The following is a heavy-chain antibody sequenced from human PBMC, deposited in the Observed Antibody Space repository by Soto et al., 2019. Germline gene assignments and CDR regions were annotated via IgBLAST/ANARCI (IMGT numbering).Heavy chain of an antibody. CDR1: GFTFTSSA. Sequence: GASVKVSCKASGFTFTSSAVQWVRQARGQRLEWIGWIVVGSGNTNYAQKFQERVTITRDMSTSTAYMELSSLRSEDTAVYYCARDTPPPGYCISTSCYVINYYGMDVWGQGTTVTVSS. V-gene: IGHV1-58*01. J-gene: IGHJ6*02. CDR2: IVVGSGNT. CDR3: ARDTPPPGYCISTSCYVINYYGMDV. D-gene: IGHD2-2*01.